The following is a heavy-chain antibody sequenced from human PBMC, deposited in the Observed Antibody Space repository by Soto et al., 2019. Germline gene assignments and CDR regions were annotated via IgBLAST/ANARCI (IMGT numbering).Heavy chain of an antibody. V-gene: IGHV1-46*03. CDR2: INPSGGST. CDR1: GNTLTSYY. CDR3: ARVYWQSFDP. Sequence: ASVKVSCEASGNTLTSYYMNWGRQAPGQGLEWMGIINPSGGSTSCAQKFQGRVTMTRDTSTSTVYMELSSLRSEDTAVYYCARVYWQSFDPWGQGTLVTVSS. D-gene: IGHD2-8*02. J-gene: IGHJ5*02.